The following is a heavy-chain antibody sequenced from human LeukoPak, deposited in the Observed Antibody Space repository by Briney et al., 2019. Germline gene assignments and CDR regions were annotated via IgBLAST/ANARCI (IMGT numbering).Heavy chain of an antibody. D-gene: IGHD3-22*01. V-gene: IGHV4-59*01. CDR1: GGSISSYY. CDR3: ARGGDYYDSSGRSYNWFDP. CDR2: IYNSGST. J-gene: IGHJ5*02. Sequence: PSETLSLTCTVSGGSISSYYWSWIRQPPGKGLEWIGYIYNSGSTNYNPSLKSRVTISVDTSKNQFSLKLSSVTAADTAVYYCARGGDYYDSSGRSYNWFDPWGQGTLVTVSS.